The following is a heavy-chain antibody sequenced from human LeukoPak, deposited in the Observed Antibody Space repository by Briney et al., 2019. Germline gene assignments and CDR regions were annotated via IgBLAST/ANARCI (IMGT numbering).Heavy chain of an antibody. J-gene: IGHJ4*02. Sequence: GGSLRLSCTASGFTFGGYAMSWVRQAPGKGLEWVGFIRSKAYGGTTEYAASVKGRFTISRDDSKSIAYLQMNSLKTEDTAVYYCTSKDPYYFEYWGQGALVTVSS. CDR2: IRSKAYGGTT. CDR1: GFTFGGYA. CDR3: TSKDPYYFEY. V-gene: IGHV3-49*04.